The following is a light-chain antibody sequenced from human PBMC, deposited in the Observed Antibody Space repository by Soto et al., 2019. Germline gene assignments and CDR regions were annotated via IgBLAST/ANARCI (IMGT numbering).Light chain of an antibody. Sequence: QSALTQPASVSGSPGQSITISCTGTSSDVGAYNYVSWYQHHPGKAPKLMIYEVSNRPSGVSNRFSGSKSGTTASLTISGLQAEDEADYYCTSYTSSSTWVFGGGTKLTVL. J-gene: IGLJ3*02. V-gene: IGLV2-14*01. CDR1: SSDVGAYNY. CDR2: EVS. CDR3: TSYTSSSTWV.